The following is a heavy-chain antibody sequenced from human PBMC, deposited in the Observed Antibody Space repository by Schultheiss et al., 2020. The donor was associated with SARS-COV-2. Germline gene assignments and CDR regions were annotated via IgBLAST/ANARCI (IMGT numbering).Heavy chain of an antibody. CDR1: GFTFSSHA. J-gene: IGHJ3*02. V-gene: IGHV3-23*01. CDR2: ISGSGGST. CDR3: AKVRYYDSSGYYYRPDAFDI. Sequence: GGSLRLSCVTSGFTFSSHAMSWVRQTPGKGLEWVSAISGSGGSTYYADSVKGRFTISRDNSKNTLYLQMNSLRAEDTAVYYCAKVRYYDSSGYYYRPDAFDIWGQGTMVTVSS. D-gene: IGHD3-22*01.